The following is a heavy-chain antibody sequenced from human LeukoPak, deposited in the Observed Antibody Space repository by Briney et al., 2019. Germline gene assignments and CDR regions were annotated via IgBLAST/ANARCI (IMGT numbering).Heavy chain of an antibody. CDR3: ARDLSGLRYFDWFLNSGWFDP. J-gene: IGHJ5*02. CDR1: GGSISSYY. CDR2: IYYSGST. V-gene: IGHV4-59*01. D-gene: IGHD3-9*01. Sequence: PSETLSLTCTVSGGSISSYYWGWIRQPPGKGLEWIGYIYYSGSTNYNPSLKSRVTISVDTSKNQFSLKLSSVTAADTAVYYCARDLSGLRYFDWFLNSGWFDPWGQGTLVTVSS.